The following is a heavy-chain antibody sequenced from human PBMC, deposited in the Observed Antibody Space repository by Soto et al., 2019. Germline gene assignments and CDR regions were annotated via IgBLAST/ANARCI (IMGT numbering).Heavy chain of an antibody. CDR1: GYTFTSYG. V-gene: IGHV1-18*01. CDR3: SSVMGARGHMSNP. CDR2: ISAYNGNT. D-gene: IGHD1-26*01. Sequence: QVQLVQSGAEVKKPGASVKVSCKASGYTFTSYGISWVRQAPGQGLEWMGRISAYNGNTNYAQTLQGRVTMTTATATTTAYVELRSRRSDDAAVSDCSSVMGARGHMSNPWGQGTLVTVSS. J-gene: IGHJ5*02.